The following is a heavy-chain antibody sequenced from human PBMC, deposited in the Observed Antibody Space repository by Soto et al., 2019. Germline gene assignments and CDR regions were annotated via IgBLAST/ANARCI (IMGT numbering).Heavy chain of an antibody. V-gene: IGHV1-58*01. Sequence: SVKVSCKASGFTFTSSAVQWVRQARGQRLEWIGWIVVGSGNTNYAQKFQEIVTITRDMSTSTAYMELSSLRSEDTAVYYCAAERTMVYAIHHYYYYGMDFWGQGTTVNVSS. CDR2: IVVGSGNT. D-gene: IGHD2-8*01. J-gene: IGHJ6*02. CDR1: GFTFTSSA. CDR3: AAERTMVYAIHHYYYYGMDF.